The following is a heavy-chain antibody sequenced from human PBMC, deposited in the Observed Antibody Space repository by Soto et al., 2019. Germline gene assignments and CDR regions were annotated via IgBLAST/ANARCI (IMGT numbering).Heavy chain of an antibody. V-gene: IGHV4-59*12. CDR3: ARTYDSNGYANELDA. CDR1: GRSITSYY. CDR2: IYDTGIT. Sequence: QVVLQESGPGLVKPSETLSLTCSVSGRSITSYYWSWVRQPPQKGLEWIGYIYDTGITSQNPSLKSRVTMSADKPQKQLSLKLTSVTAADTAVYYCARTYDSNGYANELDAWGPGILVAVTS. D-gene: IGHD3-22*01. J-gene: IGHJ5*02.